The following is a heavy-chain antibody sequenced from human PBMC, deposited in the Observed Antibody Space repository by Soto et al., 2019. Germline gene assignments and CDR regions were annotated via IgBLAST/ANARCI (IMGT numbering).Heavy chain of an antibody. V-gene: IGHV3-7*01. J-gene: IGHJ4*02. D-gene: IGHD3-3*01. CDR2: IKQDGSEK. CDR3: ARGRPYYDFWGGVMQPTPFDY. Sequence: GGSLRLSCATSGFIFSDYWMNWVRRAPGKGLEWVANIKQDGSEKNYVDSVKGRFTISRDNAKNSLYLQMNSLRAEDTAMYYCARGRPYYDFWGGVMQPTPFDYWGQGALVTVSS. CDR1: GFIFSDYW.